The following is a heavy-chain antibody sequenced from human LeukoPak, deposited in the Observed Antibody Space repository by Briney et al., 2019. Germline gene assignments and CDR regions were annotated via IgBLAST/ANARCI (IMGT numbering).Heavy chain of an antibody. V-gene: IGHV4-39*07. Sequence: SETLSLTCTVSGGSISSSSYYWGWIRQPPGKGLEWIGSIYHSGSTYYNPSLKSRVIISVDTSKNQFSLKLSSVTAADTAVYYCARAREEMATSLYYFDYWGQGTLVTVSS. CDR1: GGSISSSSYY. CDR2: IYHSGST. CDR3: ARAREEMATSLYYFDY. J-gene: IGHJ4*02. D-gene: IGHD5-24*01.